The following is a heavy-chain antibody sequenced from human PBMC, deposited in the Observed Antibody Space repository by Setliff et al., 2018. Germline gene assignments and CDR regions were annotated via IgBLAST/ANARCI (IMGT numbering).Heavy chain of an antibody. J-gene: IGHJ1*01. D-gene: IGHD2-21*02. Sequence: SETLSLTCAVSGYSISSGYYWGWIRQPPGKGLEWIGSIYHSGSTYYNPSLKSRVTISIDTSKNQFSLRLSSVTATDTAVYYCARVYGGYFQWGHGTLVTVSS. CDR2: IYHSGST. V-gene: IGHV4-38-2*01. CDR3: ARVYGGYFQ. CDR1: GYSISSGYY.